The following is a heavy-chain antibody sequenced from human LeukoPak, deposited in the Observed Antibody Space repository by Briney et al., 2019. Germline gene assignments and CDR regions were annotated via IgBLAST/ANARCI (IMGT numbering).Heavy chain of an antibody. CDR3: ARHAIDSSGYYLDYFDY. D-gene: IGHD3-22*01. CDR1: GGSISSSSYY. CDR2: IYYSGST. V-gene: IGHV4-39*01. J-gene: IGHJ4*02. Sequence: PSETLSLTCTVSGGSISSSSYYWGWIRQPPGKGLEWIGSIYYSGSTYYNPPLKSRVTISVDTSKNQFSLKLSSVTAADTAVHYCARHAIDSSGYYLDYFDYWGQGTLVTVSS.